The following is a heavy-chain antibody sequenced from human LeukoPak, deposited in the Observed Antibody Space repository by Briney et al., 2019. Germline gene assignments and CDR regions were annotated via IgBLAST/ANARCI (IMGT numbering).Heavy chain of an antibody. V-gene: IGHV4-39*07. CDR2: IYYSGST. CDR1: GGSISSSSYY. Sequence: PSETLSLTCTVSGGSISSSSYYWGWIRQPPGKGLEWIGSIYYSGSTYYNPSLKSRVTISVDTSKNQFSLKLSSVTAADTAVYYCARKRLKYYYGSGSYYRGEFDYWGQGTLVTVSS. J-gene: IGHJ4*02. D-gene: IGHD3-10*01. CDR3: ARKRLKYYYGSGSYYRGEFDY.